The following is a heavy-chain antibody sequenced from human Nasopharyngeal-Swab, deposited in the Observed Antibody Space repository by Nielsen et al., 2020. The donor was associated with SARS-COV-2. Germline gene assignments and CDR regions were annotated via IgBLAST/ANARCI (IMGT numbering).Heavy chain of an antibody. V-gene: IGHV3-15*01. Sequence: VCQAPGMGLEWVGRIKSKTDGGTTDYTAPVKGRFTISRDDSKNTLYLQMNSLKTEDTAVYYCTTDQGSGWYWYFDLWGRGTLVTVSS. CDR2: IKSKTDGGTT. D-gene: IGHD6-19*01. CDR3: TTDQGSGWYWYFDL. J-gene: IGHJ2*01.